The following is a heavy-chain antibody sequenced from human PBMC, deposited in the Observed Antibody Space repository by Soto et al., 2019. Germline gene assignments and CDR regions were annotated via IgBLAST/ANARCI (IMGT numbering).Heavy chain of an antibody. CDR2: IYYSGST. D-gene: IGHD3-9*01. CDR3: AAGSTYYDILTGSGYWFDP. J-gene: IGHJ5*02. V-gene: IGHV4-39*01. CDR1: GGSISSSSYY. Sequence: SETLSLTCTVSGGSISSSSYYWGWIRQPPGKGLEWIGSIYYSGSTYYNPSLKSRVTISVDTSKNQFSLKLSSVTAADTAVYYCAAGSTYYDILTGSGYWFDPWGQGTLVTVSS.